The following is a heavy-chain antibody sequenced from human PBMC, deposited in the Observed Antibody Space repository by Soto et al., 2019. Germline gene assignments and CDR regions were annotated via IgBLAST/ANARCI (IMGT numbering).Heavy chain of an antibody. V-gene: IGHV3-64D*06. D-gene: IGHD6-19*01. CDR1: GFTFSSYA. J-gene: IGHJ6*02. CDR3: VKDANSSGWLRYYYYGMDV. Sequence: PGGSLRLSCSASGFTFSSYAMHWVRQAPGKGLEYVSAISSNGGSTYYADSVKGRFTISRDNSKNTLYLQMSSLRAEDTAVYYCVKDANSSGWLRYYYYGMDVWGQGTTVTVSS. CDR2: ISSNGGST.